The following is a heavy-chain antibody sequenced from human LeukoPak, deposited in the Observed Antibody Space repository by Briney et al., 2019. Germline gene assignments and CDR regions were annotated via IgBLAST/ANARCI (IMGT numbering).Heavy chain of an antibody. CDR1: GGSISSYY. CDR2: IYTSGST. D-gene: IGHD1-26*01. J-gene: IGHJ4*02. V-gene: IGHV4-4*07. CDR3: ARENSGSYREFDY. Sequence: SETLSLTCTVSGGSISSYYWSWIRQPAGKGLEWMGRIYTSGSTNYNASLKSRVSMSVDTSKSQFSLKLSSVTAADTAVFYCARENSGSYREFDYWGQGTLVTVSS.